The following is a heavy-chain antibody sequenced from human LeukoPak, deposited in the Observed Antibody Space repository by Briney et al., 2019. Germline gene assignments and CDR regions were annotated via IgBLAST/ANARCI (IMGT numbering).Heavy chain of an antibody. CDR2: ISSSGSTI. V-gene: IGHV3-48*03. J-gene: IGHJ6*02. CDR3: ARCSGKQWLVLTRGSSMDV. CDR1: GFTFSSCE. D-gene: IGHD6-19*01. Sequence: GGSLRLSCAASGFTFSSCEMNWVRQAPGKGLEWVSYISSSGSTIYYADSVKGRFTISRDNAKNSLYLQMNSLRAEDTAVYYCARCSGKQWLVLTRGSSMDVWGQGTTVTVSS.